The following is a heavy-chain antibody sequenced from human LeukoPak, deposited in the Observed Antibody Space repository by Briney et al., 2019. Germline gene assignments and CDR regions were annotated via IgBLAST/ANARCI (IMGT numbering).Heavy chain of an antibody. CDR3: ARHIGGGIEDMDV. J-gene: IGHJ6*03. V-gene: IGHV4-59*08. CDR2: IYVTGN. CDR1: GGSIGTYY. Sequence: SETLSLTCAVSGGSIGTYYWSWVRQSPGKGLEWIGYIYVTGNRYNPYLQSRVTISVDTSRNQFSLKMSSVTAADTAVYYFARHIGGGIEDMDVWGKGTKVTVSS. D-gene: IGHD3-16*02.